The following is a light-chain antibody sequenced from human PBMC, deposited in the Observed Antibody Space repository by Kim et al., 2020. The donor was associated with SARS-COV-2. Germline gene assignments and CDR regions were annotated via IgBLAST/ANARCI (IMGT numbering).Light chain of an antibody. CDR3: QSYDSSNQGE. CDR1: RGSMSSNY. CDR2: DDN. J-gene: IGLJ3*02. V-gene: IGLV6-57*02. Sequence: KTVTRSRTGSRGSMSSNYVQWYQQRPGSAPTTVIYDDNQRPSGVPDRFSGSIDCSSNSASLTISGLKTEDEADYYCQSYDSSNQGEFGGGTQLTV.